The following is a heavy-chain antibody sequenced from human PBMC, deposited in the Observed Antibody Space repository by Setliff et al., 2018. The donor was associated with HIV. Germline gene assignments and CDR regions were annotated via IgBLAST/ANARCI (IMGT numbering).Heavy chain of an antibody. V-gene: IGHV5-51*01. J-gene: IGHJ4*02. Sequence: PGESLKISCKGSGYSLTSYWIAWVRQKPGKGLEWRGIIFPGDCKMRYSPSFQGRVTLLADKSISTAYLQWSSLQTSDSGMYYCARGIAALTASFDSWGQGSLVTVSS. CDR2: IFPGDCKM. CDR3: ARGIAALTASFDS. D-gene: IGHD2-21*02. CDR1: GYSLTSYW.